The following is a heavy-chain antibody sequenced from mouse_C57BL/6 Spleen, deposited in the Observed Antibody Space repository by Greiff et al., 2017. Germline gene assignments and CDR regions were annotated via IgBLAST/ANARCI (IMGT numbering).Heavy chain of an antibody. CDR3: ARGPLTGSGDYFDY. CDR1: GYSFTGYY. Sequence: EVKLVESGPELVKPGASVKISCKASGYSFTGYYMNWVKQSPEKSLEWIGEINPSTGGTTYNQKFKAKATLTVDKSSSTAYMQLKSLTSEDSAVYYCARGPLTGSGDYFDYWGQGTTLTVSS. CDR2: INPSTGGT. J-gene: IGHJ2*01. D-gene: IGHD1-1*01. V-gene: IGHV1-42*01.